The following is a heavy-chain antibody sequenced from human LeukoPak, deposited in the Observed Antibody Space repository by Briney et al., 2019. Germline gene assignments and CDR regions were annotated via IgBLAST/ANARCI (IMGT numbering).Heavy chain of an antibody. CDR2: ISSSSSYI. Sequence: GGSLRLSCAASGFTFSSYSMNWVRQAPGKGLEWVSSISSSSSYIYYADSVKGRFTISRDNAKNSLYLQMNSLRAEDTALYYCARPGYTAGYDIWGQGTMVTVSS. CDR3: ARPGYTAGYDI. J-gene: IGHJ3*02. D-gene: IGHD3-9*01. V-gene: IGHV3-21*01. CDR1: GFTFSSYS.